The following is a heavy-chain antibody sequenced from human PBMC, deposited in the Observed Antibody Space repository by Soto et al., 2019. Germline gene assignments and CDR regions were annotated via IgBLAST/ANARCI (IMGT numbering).Heavy chain of an antibody. D-gene: IGHD6-13*01. CDR1: GFTFSSYW. V-gene: IGHV3-7*05. CDR3: AKVAQGKPQPALFDY. J-gene: IGHJ4*02. Sequence: VQLVESGGGLVQPGGSLRLSCAASGFTFSSYWMSWVRQAPGKGLEWVANIKQDGSEKYYVDSVKGRFTISRDNAKNSLYQQINSLRAEDTAVYYCAKVAQGKPQPALFDYWGQGTLVTVSS. CDR2: IKQDGSEK.